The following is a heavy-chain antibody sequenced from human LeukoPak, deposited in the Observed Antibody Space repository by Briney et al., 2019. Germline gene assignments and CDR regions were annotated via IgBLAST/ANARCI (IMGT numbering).Heavy chain of an antibody. CDR2: ISGSGGST. D-gene: IGHD3-10*01. CDR1: GFTFSSYA. J-gene: IGHJ4*02. Sequence: GGSLRLSCAASGFTFSSYAMSWVRQAPGKGLEWVSAISGSGGSTYYADSVKGRFTISRDNSRKTLYLQMNSLRVEDTAVYYCVRASGSFDYWGQGTLVTVSS. V-gene: IGHV3-23*01. CDR3: VRASGSFDY.